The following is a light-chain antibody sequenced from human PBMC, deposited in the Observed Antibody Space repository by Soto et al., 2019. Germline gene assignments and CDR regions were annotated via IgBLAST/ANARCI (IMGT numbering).Light chain of an antibody. V-gene: IGKV3D-20*02. CDR3: QQHNHWPPVFT. CDR2: GAS. J-gene: IGKJ3*01. CDR1: PSVSSSY. Sequence: EIVCKPSVANRSLSPVYRSTLSGSAIPSVSSSYLAWYQQKPGQAPRLLIYGASSRATGIPDRFSGSGSGTEFTLTLRELQPQDFAVYYCQQHNHWPPVFTLGPGTKGD.